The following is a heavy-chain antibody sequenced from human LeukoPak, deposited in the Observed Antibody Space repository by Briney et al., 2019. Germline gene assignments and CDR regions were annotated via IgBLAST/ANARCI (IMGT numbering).Heavy chain of an antibody. V-gene: IGHV3-66*01. Sequence: GGSLRPSCAASAFTVYNNYMRWVRQAPGKGLEFVSLIYRVGTTSYADSVKGRFTISRDNSKNTLYLQMNSLRAEDTAVYYCARKTDHQTGGDYWGQGTLVTVSS. CDR1: AFTVYNNY. CDR2: IYRVGTT. J-gene: IGHJ4*02. CDR3: ARKTDHQTGGDY. D-gene: IGHD1-1*01.